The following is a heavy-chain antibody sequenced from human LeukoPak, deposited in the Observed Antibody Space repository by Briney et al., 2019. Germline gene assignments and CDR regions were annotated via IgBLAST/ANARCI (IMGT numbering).Heavy chain of an antibody. J-gene: IGHJ5*02. CDR1: GGSFSGYY. V-gene: IGHV4-34*01. CDR2: INHSGST. CDR3: ARGTPIVVVVAATSGWFDP. Sequence: SETLSLTCAVYGGSFSGYYCSWIRQPPGKGLEWIGEINHSGSTNYNPSLKSRVTISVDTSKNQFSLKLSSVTAADTAVYYCARGTPIVVVVAATSGWFDPWGQGTQVTVSS. D-gene: IGHD2-15*01.